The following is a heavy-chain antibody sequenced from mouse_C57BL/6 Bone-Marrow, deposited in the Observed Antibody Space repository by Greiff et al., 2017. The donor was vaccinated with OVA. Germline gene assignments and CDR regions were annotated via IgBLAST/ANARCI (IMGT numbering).Heavy chain of an antibody. V-gene: IGHV1-81*01. CDR2: IYPRSGNT. J-gene: IGHJ4*01. CDR3: ARGNYGNYFDAMDY. CDR1: GYTFTSYG. Sequence: VQLQQSGAELARPGASVKLSCKASGYTFTSYGISWVKQRTGQGLEWIGEIYPRSGNTYYNEKFKGKATLTADKSSSTAYMELRSLTSEDSAVYFCARGNYGNYFDAMDYWGQGTSVTVSS. D-gene: IGHD2-1*01.